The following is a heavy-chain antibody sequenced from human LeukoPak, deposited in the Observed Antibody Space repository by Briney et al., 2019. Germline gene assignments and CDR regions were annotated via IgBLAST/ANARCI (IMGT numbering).Heavy chain of an antibody. D-gene: IGHD3-22*01. CDR1: GGSIGSSSYY. CDR3: ARYYYDSSGYYYLDY. CDR2: MYYSGST. V-gene: IGHV4-39*01. J-gene: IGHJ4*02. Sequence: PSETLSLTCTVSGGSIGSSSYYLGWIRQPPGKGLEWIGSMYYSGSTYYSPSLKSRVTISGDTSKSQFSLKLGSVTAADTAVYYCARYYYDSSGYYYLDYWGQGTLVTVSS.